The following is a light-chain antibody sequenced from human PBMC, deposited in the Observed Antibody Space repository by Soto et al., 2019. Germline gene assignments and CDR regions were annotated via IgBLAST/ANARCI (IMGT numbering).Light chain of an antibody. CDR3: QQYNTYS. CDR1: QSISNW. V-gene: IGKV1-5*01. Sequence: TQLTQSPSFLSACVGDRVTXXCRASQSISNWLAWYQQKPGTAPXLLIYHASTLESGVPSRFSGSGSGTEFSLTISSLQPDDFATYYCQQYNTYSFGQGTKVDIK. J-gene: IGKJ1*01. CDR2: HAS.